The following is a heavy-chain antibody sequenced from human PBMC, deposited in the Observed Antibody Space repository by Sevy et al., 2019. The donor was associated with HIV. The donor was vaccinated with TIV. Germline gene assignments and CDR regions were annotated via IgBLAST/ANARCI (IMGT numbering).Heavy chain of an antibody. CDR3: ATSRRDYYNYYFDY. V-gene: IGHV3-48*03. Sequence: GGSLRLSCAASGLSFRSYELNWDRQAPGKGLQWISYISTGGGTIFYADSVKGRFTISRDNAKNSVFLQMNSLRAEDTAVYFCATSRRDYYNYYFDYWGHGTLVTVSS. J-gene: IGHJ4*01. CDR1: GLSFRSYE. CDR2: ISTGGGTI. D-gene: IGHD3-22*01.